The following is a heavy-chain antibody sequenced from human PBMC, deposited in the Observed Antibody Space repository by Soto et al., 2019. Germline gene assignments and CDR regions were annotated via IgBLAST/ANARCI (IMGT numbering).Heavy chain of an antibody. D-gene: IGHD4-17*01. CDR1: GGSISSGGYY. V-gene: IGHV4-31*03. J-gene: IGHJ5*02. Sequence: QVQLQESGPGLVKPSQTLSLTCTVSGGSISSGGYYWSWIRQHPGKGLEWIGYIYYSGSTYYNPSLKSRVTISVDTSKNQFSLKLSSVTAADTAVYYCARVPDASLYGDYVGGERWFDPWGQGTLVTVSS. CDR3: ARVPDASLYGDYVGGERWFDP. CDR2: IYYSGST.